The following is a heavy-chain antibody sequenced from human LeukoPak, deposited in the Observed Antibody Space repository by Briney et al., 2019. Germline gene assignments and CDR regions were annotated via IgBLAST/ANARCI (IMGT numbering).Heavy chain of an antibody. Sequence: SGPTLVKPTQTLTLTCTFSGFSLSTSGVGVGWIRQPPGKVLEWLALIYWDDDKRYSPSLKSRLTITKDTSKNQVVLTMTNMDPVDTATYYCAHRQGLAYSRSGYYYMDVWGKGTTVTVSS. CDR2: IYWDDDK. D-gene: IGHD1-26*01. CDR3: AHRQGLAYSRSGYYYMDV. CDR1: GFSLSTSGVG. J-gene: IGHJ6*03. V-gene: IGHV2-5*02.